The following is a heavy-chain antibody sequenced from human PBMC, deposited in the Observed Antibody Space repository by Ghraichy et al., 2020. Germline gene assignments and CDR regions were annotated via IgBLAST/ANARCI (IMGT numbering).Heavy chain of an antibody. V-gene: IGHV1-18*04. CDR1: GYTFTSYG. D-gene: IGHD3-3*01. CDR2: ISAYNGNT. CDR3: ARDEAHVLRFLEWAN. Sequence: ASVKVSCKASGYTFTSYGISWVRQAPGQGLEWMGWISAYNGNTNYAQKLQGRVTMTTDTSTSTAYMELRSLRSDETAVYYCARDEAHVLRFLEWANWGQGTLVTVSS. J-gene: IGHJ4*02.